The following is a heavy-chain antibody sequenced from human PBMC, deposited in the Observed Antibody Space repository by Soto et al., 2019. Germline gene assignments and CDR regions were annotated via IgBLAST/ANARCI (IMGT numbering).Heavy chain of an antibody. J-gene: IGHJ4*02. Sequence: GASVKVSCKASGYTFTTYGITWVRQAPGQGLEWMGWISLYDGSTKYAQNLQGRVTMTTDTPTSTTYMKLTSLRSDDTAVYYCARERASGYFDFWGQGTLVTVSS. CDR2: ISLYDGST. CDR1: GYTFTTYG. D-gene: IGHD3-10*01. CDR3: ARERASGYFDF. V-gene: IGHV1-18*01.